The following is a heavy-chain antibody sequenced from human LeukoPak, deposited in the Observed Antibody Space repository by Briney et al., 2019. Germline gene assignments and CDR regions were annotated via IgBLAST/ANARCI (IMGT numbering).Heavy chain of an antibody. CDR2: ITGSGGGT. Sequence: GGSLRLSCAASGFTFGNSAMTWVRQAPGKGLEYVSSITGSGGGTFYADSVKGRFTISRDNSKNTLSLQMNSLRVDDTAVYYCAEEGAGSGWYWDYWGQGTLVTVSS. CDR1: GFTFGNSA. J-gene: IGHJ4*02. D-gene: IGHD6-19*01. V-gene: IGHV3-23*01. CDR3: AEEGAGSGWYWDY.